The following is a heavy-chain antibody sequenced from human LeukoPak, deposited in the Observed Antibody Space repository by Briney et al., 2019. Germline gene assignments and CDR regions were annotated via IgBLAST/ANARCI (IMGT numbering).Heavy chain of an antibody. CDR3: ARDSCSGGSCYWRFDY. CDR1: GDSVSSNSAA. CDR2: TYYRSKWSN. Sequence: SQTLSLTCVISGDSVSSNSAAWNWIRQSPSRGLEWLGRTYYRSKWSNDYAVSVKSRITINPDTPKNQFSLQLNSVTPEDTAVYYCARDSCSGGSCYWRFDYWGQGSLVTVSS. J-gene: IGHJ4*02. V-gene: IGHV6-1*01. D-gene: IGHD2-15*01.